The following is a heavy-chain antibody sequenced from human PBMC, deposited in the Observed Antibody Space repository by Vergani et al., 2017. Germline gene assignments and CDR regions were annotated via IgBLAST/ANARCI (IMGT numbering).Heavy chain of an antibody. V-gene: IGHV4-61*01. D-gene: IGHD2-8*02. CDR1: VGPVGGGSYY. CDR3: ARDARGVVYGIILGMDV. Sequence: QVQLQESGQGRVKPSETLSLTCTVFVGPVGGGSYYWSWIRKPPGKGLEWIGYIYYSGSTNYNPSLKSRVTISVDTSKNQFSLKLSSVTAADTAVYYCARDARGVVYGIILGMDVWGQGTTVTVSS. CDR2: IYYSGST. J-gene: IGHJ6*02.